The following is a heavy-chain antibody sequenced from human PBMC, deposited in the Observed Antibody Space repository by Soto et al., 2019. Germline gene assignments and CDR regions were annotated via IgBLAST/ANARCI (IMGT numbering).Heavy chain of an antibody. CDR1: GFTFSSYA. V-gene: IGHV3-23*01. CDR3: AKDSSGWYAAFDI. Sequence: EVQLLESGGGLVQPGGSLRLSCAASGFTFSSYAMSWVRQAPGKGLEWVSAISGSGGSTYYADSVKGRFTISRDNSKNTLYLQMNSLRAEETAVYYCAKDSSGWYAAFDIWGHGTMVTVSS. D-gene: IGHD6-19*01. CDR2: ISGSGGST. J-gene: IGHJ3*02.